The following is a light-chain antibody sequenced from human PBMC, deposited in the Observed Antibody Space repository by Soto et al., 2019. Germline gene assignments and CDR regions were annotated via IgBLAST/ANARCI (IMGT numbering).Light chain of an antibody. V-gene: IGLV1-44*01. Sequence: QSVLTQPPSASGTPGQRGTISCSGSASSIGTNTVNWYRQLPGTAPKLLIYGDNQRPSGVPDRFSGSKSGTSASLAISGLQSEDEAEYYCAAWDGSLNNVLFGGGTKVTVL. CDR1: ASSIGTNT. CDR2: GDN. J-gene: IGLJ2*01. CDR3: AAWDGSLNNVL.